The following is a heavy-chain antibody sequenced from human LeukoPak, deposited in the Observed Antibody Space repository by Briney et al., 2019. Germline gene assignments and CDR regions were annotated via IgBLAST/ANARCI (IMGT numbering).Heavy chain of an antibody. D-gene: IGHD3-16*01. CDR2: IKQDGSET. J-gene: IGHJ4*02. CDR1: GFTLDRYW. CDR3: ARSVTSEDYYFDY. V-gene: IGHV3-7*01. Sequence: GGSLRLSCEVSGFTLDRYWMSWVRQAPGKGLEWVANIKQDGSETHYVDSVKGRFTISRDNAKNTLYLQMNSLRAEDTAVYYCARSVTSEDYYFDYWGQGTLVTVSS.